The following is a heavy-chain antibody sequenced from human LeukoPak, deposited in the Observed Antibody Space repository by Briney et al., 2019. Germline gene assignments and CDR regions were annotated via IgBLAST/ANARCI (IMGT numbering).Heavy chain of an antibody. V-gene: IGHV3-30*02. CDR3: AKVAEGYCSSTSCPHDAFDI. J-gene: IGHJ3*02. Sequence: GGSLRLSCAASGFTFSSYGMHWVRQAPGKGLEWVAFIRYDGSNKYYADSVKGRFTISRDNSKNTLYLQMNSLRAEDTAVYYCAKVAEGYCSSTSCPHDAFDIWGQGTMVTVSS. CDR1: GFTFSSYG. CDR2: IRYDGSNK. D-gene: IGHD2-2*01.